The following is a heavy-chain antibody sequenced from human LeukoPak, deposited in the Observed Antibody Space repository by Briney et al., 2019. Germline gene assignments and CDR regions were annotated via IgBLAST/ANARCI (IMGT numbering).Heavy chain of an antibody. Sequence: GGSLRLSCEASGFTFSSYSMNWVRQAPGKGLEWVSSISSSSSYIYYADSVKGRFTISRDNAKNSLYLQMNSLRAEDTAVYYCASPGIAAAGRYSYYGMDVWGQGTTVTVSS. CDR1: GFTFSSYS. D-gene: IGHD6-13*01. V-gene: IGHV3-21*01. CDR2: ISSSSSYI. J-gene: IGHJ6*02. CDR3: ASPGIAAAGRYSYYGMDV.